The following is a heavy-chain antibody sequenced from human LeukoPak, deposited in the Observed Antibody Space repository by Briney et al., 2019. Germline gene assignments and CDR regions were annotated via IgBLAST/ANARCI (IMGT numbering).Heavy chain of an antibody. Sequence: GASVKVSCKASGYTFTSYGISWVRQAPGQGLEWMGWISAYNGNTNYAQKLQGRVTMTTDTSTSTAYMELRSLRSDDTAVYYCARDGQNLYTAPGIAAAGIGFDIWGQGTMVTVSS. CDR2: ISAYNGNT. J-gene: IGHJ3*02. CDR3: ARDGQNLYTAPGIAAAGIGFDI. D-gene: IGHD6-13*01. CDR1: GYTFTSYG. V-gene: IGHV1-18*01.